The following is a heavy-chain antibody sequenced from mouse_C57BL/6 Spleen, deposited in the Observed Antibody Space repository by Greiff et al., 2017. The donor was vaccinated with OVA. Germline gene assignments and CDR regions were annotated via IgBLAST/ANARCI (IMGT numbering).Heavy chain of an antibody. CDR2: IYPGDGDT. CDR3: AREEGDYDRGFAY. D-gene: IGHD2-4*01. V-gene: IGHV1-82*01. CDR1: GYAFSSSW. Sequence: VQLQQSGPELVKPGASVKISCKASGYAFSSSWMNWVKQRPGKGLEWIGRIYPGDGDTNYNGKFKGKATLTADKSSSTAYMQLSSLTSEDSAVYFCAREEGDYDRGFAYWGQGTLVTVSA. J-gene: IGHJ3*01.